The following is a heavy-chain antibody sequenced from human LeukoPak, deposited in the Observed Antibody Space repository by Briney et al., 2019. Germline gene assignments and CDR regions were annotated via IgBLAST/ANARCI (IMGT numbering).Heavy chain of an antibody. J-gene: IGHJ4*02. CDR1: GFTFSGSA. Sequence: GGSLRLSCVASGFTFSGSAMHWVRQASGKGLEWVSSIISRSTYIYYADSVRGRFTISRDNAKNSLFLQMNSLRAEDTAVYYCVREEAAALDYWGQGTLVTVSS. V-gene: IGHV3-21*01. D-gene: IGHD6-25*01. CDR2: IISRSTYI. CDR3: VREEAAALDY.